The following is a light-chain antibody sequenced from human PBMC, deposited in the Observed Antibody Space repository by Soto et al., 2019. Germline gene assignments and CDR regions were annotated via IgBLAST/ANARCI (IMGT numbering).Light chain of an antibody. V-gene: IGKV3-20*01. CDR2: GAS. CDR1: QSVSSSY. J-gene: IGKJ4*01. Sequence: ELVLTQSPGTLSLSPGERGTLSCRASQSVSSSYLAWYQQKPGQAPRLLIYGASSRATGIPDRFSGSGSGTDFTLTISRLEPEDFAVYYCQQYGSSPLTFGGGTKVDIK. CDR3: QQYGSSPLT.